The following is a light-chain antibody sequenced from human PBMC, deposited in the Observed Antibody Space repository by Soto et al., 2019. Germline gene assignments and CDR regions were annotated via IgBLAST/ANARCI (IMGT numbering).Light chain of an antibody. CDR2: GNT. V-gene: IGLV1-40*01. CDR3: QAYDSSLSGWV. CDR1: SSNIGAHYD. Sequence: QPVLTQPPSVSGAPGQRVTISCTGSSSNIGAHYDVHWYQQLPGTAPKLLIYGNTNRPSGVPDRFSGSKSGTSVSLAITGLQAEDEADYYCQAYDSSLSGWVFGGGTKLTVL. J-gene: IGLJ3*02.